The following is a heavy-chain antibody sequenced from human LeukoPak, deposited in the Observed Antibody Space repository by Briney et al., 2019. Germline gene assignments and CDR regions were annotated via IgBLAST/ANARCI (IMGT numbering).Heavy chain of an antibody. V-gene: IGHV3-48*03. D-gene: IGHD2-8*01. CDR1: GFTFSSYE. CDR3: ARDVWVDY. J-gene: IGHJ4*02. CDR2: ISTSGSSI. Sequence: GGSLRLSCAASGFTFSSYEMNWVRQAPGKGLEWVSYISTSGSSIYYADSVRGRFTISRDNAKNSLYLQMNSLRAEDTAVYYCARDVWVDYWGQGTLVTVSS.